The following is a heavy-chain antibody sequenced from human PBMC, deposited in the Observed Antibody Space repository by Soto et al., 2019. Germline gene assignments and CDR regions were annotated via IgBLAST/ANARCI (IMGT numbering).Heavy chain of an antibody. CDR2: ISITGNYK. Sequence: EVQLVESGGGLVKPGGSLRLSCAASGFTFSSFNMDWVRQAPGKGLEWVSSISITGNYKYYADSLKGRFTISRDNAQNLLFLQMDSLRPEDTAVYYCASRRLGYLTGGTCPEFWGQGTLVTVTS. V-gene: IGHV3-21*01. CDR3: ASRRLGYLTGGTCPEF. D-gene: IGHD2-8*02. CDR1: GFTFSSFN. J-gene: IGHJ4*02.